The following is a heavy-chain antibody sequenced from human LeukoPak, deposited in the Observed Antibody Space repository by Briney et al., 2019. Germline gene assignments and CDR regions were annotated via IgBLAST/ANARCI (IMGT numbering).Heavy chain of an antibody. CDR1: GGSISSYY. J-gene: IGHJ4*02. Sequence: SETLSLTCTVSGGSISSYYWSWIRQPPGKGLEWIGYIYYSGSTNYNPSLKSRVTISVDTSKNQFSLKLSSVTAADTAVYYCARANFWSGYLAYWGQGTLVTVSS. CDR3: ARANFWSGYLAY. CDR2: IYYSGST. D-gene: IGHD3-3*01. V-gene: IGHV4-59*12.